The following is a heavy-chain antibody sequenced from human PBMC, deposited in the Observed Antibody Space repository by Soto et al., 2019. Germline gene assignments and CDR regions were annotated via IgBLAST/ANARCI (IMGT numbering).Heavy chain of an antibody. D-gene: IGHD3-10*01. V-gene: IGHV3-53*01. CDR3: ASSQLWSRDY. CDR2: IYSGGTT. J-gene: IGHJ4*02. Sequence: EVQLVESGGGLIQPGGSLILSCAASGFTVNSNYMSWVRQGPGKGLEWVSVIYSGGTTYYADSVKGRFTISRDNSKTTLYLQMNSLRAEDTAVYYCASSQLWSRDYWGQGTLVTVSS. CDR1: GFTVNSNY.